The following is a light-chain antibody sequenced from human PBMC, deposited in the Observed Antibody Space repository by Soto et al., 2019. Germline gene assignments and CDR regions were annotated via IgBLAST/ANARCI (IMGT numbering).Light chain of an antibody. CDR2: EVT. CDR1: NSDVDTYNY. J-gene: IGLJ2*01. CDR3: SSDVGRNIFA. V-gene: IGLV2-8*01. Sequence: QSALTQPPSASGSPGQSVTISCTGSNSDVDTYNYVSWYQQHPGKATKLIIYEVTQRPSGVPDRFSGSRSANTASLTVSGLPAEDEADYFCSSDVGRNIFAFGGGTKLTVL.